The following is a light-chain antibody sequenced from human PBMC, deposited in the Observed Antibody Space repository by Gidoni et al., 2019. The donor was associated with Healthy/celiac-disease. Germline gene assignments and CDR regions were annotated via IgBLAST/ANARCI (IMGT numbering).Light chain of an antibody. V-gene: IGKV1-8*01. CDR1: QGIGRY. J-gene: IGKJ4*01. Sequence: AIRMIQSPSSFSASTGDRVTITCRASQGIGRYFAWYQQKPGKAPKLLIYAASTLQSGVPSRFSGSGSGTDFTLTISCLQSEDFATYYCQQYYSYPLTFGGGTKVEIK. CDR3: QQYYSYPLT. CDR2: AAS.